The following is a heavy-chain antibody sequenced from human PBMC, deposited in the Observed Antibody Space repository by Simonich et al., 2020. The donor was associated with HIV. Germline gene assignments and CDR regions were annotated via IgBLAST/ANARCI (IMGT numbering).Heavy chain of an antibody. Sequence: QVQLQQWGAGLLKPSETLSLTCAVYGGSFSGYYWSWIRQSPEKGLGWIGEINHSGITNYNPALKSRVTILVDTSKNQFSLKLSSVTAADTAVYYCARRDGSHWGQGTLVIVSS. CDR3: ARRDGSH. V-gene: IGHV4-34*01. J-gene: IGHJ4*02. CDR1: GGSFSGYY. CDR2: INHSGIT. D-gene: IGHD6-25*01.